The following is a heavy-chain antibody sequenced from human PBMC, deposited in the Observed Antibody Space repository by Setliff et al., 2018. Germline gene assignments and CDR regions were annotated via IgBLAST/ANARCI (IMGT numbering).Heavy chain of an antibody. D-gene: IGHD3-22*01. J-gene: IGHJ4*02. V-gene: IGHV5-51*01. CDR1: GYSFTSYW. CDR3: ARRDNYYDSSGYSYYLDD. CDR2: IYPGDSET. Sequence: GEPLKISCETSGYSFTSYWIAWVRQKPGKGLEWMGIIYPGDSETRYSPSFQGQVTISVDKSINTAFLQWSSLKASDTALYYCARRDNYYDSSGYSYYLDDWGQGTLVTVSS.